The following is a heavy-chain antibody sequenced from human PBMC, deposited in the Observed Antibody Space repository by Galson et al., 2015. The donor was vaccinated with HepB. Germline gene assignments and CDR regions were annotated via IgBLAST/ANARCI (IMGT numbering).Heavy chain of an antibody. J-gene: IGHJ6*02. D-gene: IGHD6-13*01. Sequence: SVKVSCKASGYTFTSYAMNWVRQAPGQGLEWMGWINTNTGNPTYAQGFTGRFVFSLDTSVSTAYLQISSLKAEDTAVYYCARGLTPSSWSRFDYYGMDVWGQGTTVTVSS. CDR1: GYTFTSYA. CDR3: ARGLTPSSWSRFDYYGMDV. CDR2: INTNTGNP. V-gene: IGHV7-4-1*02.